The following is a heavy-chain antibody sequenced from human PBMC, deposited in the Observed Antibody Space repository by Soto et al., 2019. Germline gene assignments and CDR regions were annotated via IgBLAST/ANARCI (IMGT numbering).Heavy chain of an antibody. Sequence: LRLSCEASGFTFSRVSMNGVLTVPGKGLDWEAVISYGGGNKYYADSVKGRFTISRDNSKNKLYLQMNSLRAEDTAVYYCARDGGCSQQMLPTVHLYWFDPWGQGTLVTVSS. D-gene: IGHD6-13*01. CDR3: ARDGGCSQQMLPTVHLYWFDP. J-gene: IGHJ5*02. CDR2: ISYGGGNK. CDR1: GFTFSRVS. V-gene: IGHV3-30-3*01.